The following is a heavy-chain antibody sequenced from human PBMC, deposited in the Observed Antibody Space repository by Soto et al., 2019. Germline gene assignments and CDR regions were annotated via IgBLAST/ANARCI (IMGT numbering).Heavy chain of an antibody. V-gene: IGHV3-30*18. CDR3: AKDHVGGYNF. Sequence: QVQLVESGGGVVQPGRSLRLSCAASGFTFSSYGMHWVRQAPGKGLEWVAVISYDGSNKYYADSVKGRFTISRDNSKNTLDLQRNSLRAEDTAVYYCAKDHVGGYNFWGQGTLVTVSS. CDR1: GFTFSSYG. CDR2: ISYDGSNK. J-gene: IGHJ4*02. D-gene: IGHD5-12*01.